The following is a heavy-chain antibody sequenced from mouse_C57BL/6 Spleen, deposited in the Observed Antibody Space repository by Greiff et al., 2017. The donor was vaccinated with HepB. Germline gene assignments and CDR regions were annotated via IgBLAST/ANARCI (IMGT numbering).Heavy chain of an antibody. CDR2: INPNNGGT. CDR1: GYTFTDYN. J-gene: IGHJ1*03. CDR3: ARLGSSHWYFDV. D-gene: IGHD1-1*01. Sequence: VQLKESGPELVKPGASVKIPCKASGYTFTDYNMDWVKQSHGKSLEWIGDINPNNGGTIYNQKFKGKATLTVDKSSSTAYMELRSLTSEDTAVYYCARLGSSHWYFDVWGTGTTVTVSS. V-gene: IGHV1-18*01.